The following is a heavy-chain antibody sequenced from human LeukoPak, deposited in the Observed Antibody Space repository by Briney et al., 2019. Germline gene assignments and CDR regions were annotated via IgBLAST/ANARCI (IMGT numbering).Heavy chain of an antibody. CDR1: GDSISSSPYY. D-gene: IGHD6-13*01. J-gene: IGHJ5*02. CDR2: IYSSGST. CDR3: ASTHSSSWYNWFDP. V-gene: IGHV4-39*07. Sequence: SETLSLTCTVSGDSISSSPYYWGWIRQSPGKGLEWIGSIYSSGSTYYNPSLRSRVTISVDTSKNQFSLKLSSVTAADTAVYYCASTHSSSWYNWFDPWGQGTLVTVSS.